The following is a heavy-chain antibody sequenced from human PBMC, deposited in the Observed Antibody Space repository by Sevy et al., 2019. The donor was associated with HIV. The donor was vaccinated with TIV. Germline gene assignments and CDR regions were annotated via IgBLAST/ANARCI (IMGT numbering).Heavy chain of an antibody. CDR1: GFTFDDYA. V-gene: IGHV3-9*01. D-gene: IGHD2-8*01. J-gene: IGHJ4*01. CDR3: ARDRHDGYCTNGVCFNFDN. Sequence: GGSLRLSCAASGFTFDDYAMHWVRQAPGKGLEWVSGISWNSASIDYADSVKGRFTISRDNAKNSLYLQMKSLRAEDTALYYCARDRHDGYCTNGVCFNFDNWGQGTLVTVSS. CDR2: ISWNSASI.